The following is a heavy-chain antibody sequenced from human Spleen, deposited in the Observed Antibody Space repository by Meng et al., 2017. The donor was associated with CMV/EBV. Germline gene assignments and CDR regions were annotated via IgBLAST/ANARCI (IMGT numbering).Heavy chain of an antibody. CDR3: ARDWRGFYFDF. Sequence: ISGDSVSASLPAWSWIRQSPSRGLEWLGRTYYRSEWYTDYAVSVKSRIAISADTSKNQFSLHLNYVTPEDTAVYYCARDWRGFYFDFWAQGTLVTVSS. D-gene: IGHD1-26*01. J-gene: IGHJ4*02. CDR1: GDSVSASLPA. V-gene: IGHV6-1*01. CDR2: TYYRSEWYT.